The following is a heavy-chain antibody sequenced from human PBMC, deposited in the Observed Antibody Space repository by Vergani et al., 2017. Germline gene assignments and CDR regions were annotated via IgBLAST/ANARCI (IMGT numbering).Heavy chain of an antibody. D-gene: IGHD3-3*01. CDR2: ISSSSSYI. CDR1: GFTFSSYS. CDR3: AKPLLRFLEWPWGGMDV. Sequence: EVQLVESGGGLVKPGGSLRLSCAASGFTFSSYSMNWVRQAPGKGLEWVSSISSSSSYIYYADSVKGRFTISRDNAKNSLYLQMNSLRAEDTAVYYCAKPLLRFLEWPWGGMDVWGQGTTVTVSS. V-gene: IGHV3-21*04. J-gene: IGHJ6*02.